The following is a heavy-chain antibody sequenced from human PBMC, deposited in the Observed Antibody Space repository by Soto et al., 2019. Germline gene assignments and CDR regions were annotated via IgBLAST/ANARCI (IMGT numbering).Heavy chain of an antibody. CDR2: ISSSSSYT. Sequence: GGSLRLSCAASGFTFSSFWMAWVRQAPGKGLEWVSYISSSSSYTNYADSVKGRFTISRDNAKNSLYLQMNSLRAEDTAVYYCIAVAGTPPFDYWGQGTLVTVSS. CDR1: GFTFSSFW. V-gene: IGHV3-21*05. D-gene: IGHD6-19*01. CDR3: IAVAGTPPFDY. J-gene: IGHJ4*02.